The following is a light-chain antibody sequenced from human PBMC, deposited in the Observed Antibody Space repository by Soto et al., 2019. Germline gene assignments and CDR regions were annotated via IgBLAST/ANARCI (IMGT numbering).Light chain of an antibody. CDR1: QSVSSNY. V-gene: IGKV3-20*01. CDR2: GAS. J-gene: IGKJ1*01. CDR3: QQYGSSPPT. Sequence: IVLSQSPGTLSLSPGERATLSCRASQSVSSNYLAWYQQKPGQAPRLLIYGASSRATGIPDRFSGSGSGTDFTLTISRLEPEDFAVYYCQQYGSSPPTFCQGTKVDIK.